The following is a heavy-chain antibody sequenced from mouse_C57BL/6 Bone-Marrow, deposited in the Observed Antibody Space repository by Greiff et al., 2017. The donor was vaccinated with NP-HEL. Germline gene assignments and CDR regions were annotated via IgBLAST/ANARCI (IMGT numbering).Heavy chain of an antibody. CDR3: AGYYGSSLFAY. V-gene: IGHV14-3*01. D-gene: IGHD1-1*01. CDR1: GFNIKNTY. Sequence: VPLPPSLASLLRPVASVPLSCPASGFNIKNTYMHWVKQRPEQGLEWIGRIDPANGNTKYAPKFQGKATITADTSSNTAYLQLSSLTSEDTAIYYCAGYYGSSLFAYWGQGTLVTVSA. CDR2: IDPANGNT. J-gene: IGHJ3*01.